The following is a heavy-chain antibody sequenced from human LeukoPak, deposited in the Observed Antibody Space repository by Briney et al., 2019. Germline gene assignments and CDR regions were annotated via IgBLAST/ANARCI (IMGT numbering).Heavy chain of an antibody. V-gene: IGHV4-59*08. CDR2: VSHSGSS. CDR3: TRAPLRSATDH. J-gene: IGHJ4*02. Sequence: PSETLSLTCTVSGDSIGSYYYTWIRQPPGKGLEWIGYVSHSGSSNYSPSLKSRVAMSLDTSKNQLSLKLSSVTAADTAVYYCTRAPLRSATDHWGQGSLVTVSS. CDR1: GDSIGSYY. D-gene: IGHD3-10*01.